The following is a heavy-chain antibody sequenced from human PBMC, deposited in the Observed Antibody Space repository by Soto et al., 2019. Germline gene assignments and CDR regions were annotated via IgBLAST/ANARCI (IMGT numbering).Heavy chain of an antibody. V-gene: IGHV4-59*01. D-gene: IGHD6-19*01. CDR3: ARCVDGQWADY. CDR1: GGAISRYY. CDR2: IYYSGST. Sequence: QVQLQQAGPGLVKPSETLSLTCIVSGGAISRYYWCWIRQPPGKGLEWIGYIYYSGSTNNNHSLKSRVRTSAVTSRNQVSLNLSAVAAANTALYDCARCVDGQWADYWGKATLVTVSS. J-gene: IGHJ4*02.